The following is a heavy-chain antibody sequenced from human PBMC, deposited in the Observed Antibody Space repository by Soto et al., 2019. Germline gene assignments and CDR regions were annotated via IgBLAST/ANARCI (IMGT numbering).Heavy chain of an antibody. D-gene: IGHD2-15*01. CDR2: FYYSGST. CDR3: ARHAPYCSGGSCYTLAFDI. J-gene: IGHJ3*02. CDR1: GGSISSYY. Sequence: SETLSLTCTVSGGSISSYYWSWIRQPPGKGLYWIGYFYYSGSTNYNPSLKSRVTISVDTSKNQFSLKLSSVTAADTAVYYCARHAPYCSGGSCYTLAFDIWGQGTMVTVSS. V-gene: IGHV4-59*08.